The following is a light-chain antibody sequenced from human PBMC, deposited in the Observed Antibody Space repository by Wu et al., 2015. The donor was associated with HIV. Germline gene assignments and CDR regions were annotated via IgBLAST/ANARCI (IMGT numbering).Light chain of an antibody. V-gene: IGKV3-20*01. CDR3: QQYSRSPWT. CDR1: QSVSSSY. CDR2: GAS. Sequence: EIVLTQSPGTLSLSPGERATLSCRASQSVSSSYLAWYQQKPGQAPRLLIYGASSRATGIPDRFSGSGSGTDFTLTISRLEPEDFAVYFCQQYSRSPWTFDQGTKVEMK. J-gene: IGKJ1*01.